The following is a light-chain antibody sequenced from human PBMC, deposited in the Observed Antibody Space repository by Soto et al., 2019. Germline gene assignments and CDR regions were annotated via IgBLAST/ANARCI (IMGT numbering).Light chain of an antibody. CDR2: AAS. CDR1: QSTSSY. V-gene: IGKV1-12*01. CDR3: QQANSFPIT. Sequence: DIQMTQSPSTLSASVGDRFTITCRASQSTSSYLAWYQQKPGKAPKLLIYAASTLQSGVPSRFSGSGSGTDFTLTISSLQPEDFATYYCQQANSFPITFGQGTRLEIK. J-gene: IGKJ5*01.